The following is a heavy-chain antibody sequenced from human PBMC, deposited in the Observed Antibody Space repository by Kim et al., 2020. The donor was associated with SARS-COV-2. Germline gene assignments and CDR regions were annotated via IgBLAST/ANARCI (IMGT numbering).Heavy chain of an antibody. CDR3: AREPHTAMVICGPYYYYGMDV. CDR1: GGSISSGSYY. CDR2: IYTSGST. D-gene: IGHD5-18*01. Sequence: SETLSLTCTVSGGSISSGSYYWSWIRQPAGKGLEWIGRIYTSGSTNYNPSLKSRVNISVDTSKNQFSLKLSSLTAADTAVYYCAREPHTAMVICGPYYYYGMDVWGPGTTVTVSS. J-gene: IGHJ6*02. V-gene: IGHV4-61*02.